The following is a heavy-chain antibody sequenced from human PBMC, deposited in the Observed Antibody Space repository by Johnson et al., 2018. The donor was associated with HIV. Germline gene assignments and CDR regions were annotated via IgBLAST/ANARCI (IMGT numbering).Heavy chain of an antibody. Sequence: MLLVESGGGLVQPGRSLRLSCAASGFTFDDYAMHWVRQAPGKGLEWVSGISGSGGSTYYADSVKGRFTISRDNSKNTLYLQMNSLRAEDTAVYYCAKDHYYYDSSGSAIDAFDIWGQGTMVTVSS. V-gene: IGHV3-23*04. CDR2: ISGSGGST. J-gene: IGHJ3*02. CDR1: GFTFDDYA. D-gene: IGHD3-22*01. CDR3: AKDHYYYDSSGSAIDAFDI.